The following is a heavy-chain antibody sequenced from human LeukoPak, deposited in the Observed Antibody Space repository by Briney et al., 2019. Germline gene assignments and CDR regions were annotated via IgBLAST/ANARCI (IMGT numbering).Heavy chain of an antibody. V-gene: IGHV4-30-2*01. CDR3: ARVSTVTTFDY. CDR1: GGSISSGGFS. CDR2: IYHSRST. D-gene: IGHD4-17*01. Sequence: PSETLSLTCAVSGGSISSGGFSWSWIRQPPGKGLEWIGYIYHSRSTYYNPSLKSRVTISVDRSKNQFSLKLSSVTAADTAVYYCARVSTVTTFDYWGQGTLVTVSS. J-gene: IGHJ4*02.